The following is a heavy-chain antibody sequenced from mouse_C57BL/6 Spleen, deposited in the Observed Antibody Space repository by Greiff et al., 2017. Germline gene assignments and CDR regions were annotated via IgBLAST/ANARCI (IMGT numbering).Heavy chain of an antibody. CDR1: GYTFTSYW. CDR3: AREGGDQYFDY. Sequence: QVQLKESGAELVKPGASVKMSCKASGYTFTSYWITWVKQRPGQGLEWIGDIYPGSGSTNYNEKFKSKATLTVDTSSSTAYMQLSSLTSEDSAVYYCAREGGDQYFDYWGQGTTLTVSS. D-gene: IGHD3-3*01. V-gene: IGHV1-55*01. J-gene: IGHJ2*01. CDR2: IYPGSGST.